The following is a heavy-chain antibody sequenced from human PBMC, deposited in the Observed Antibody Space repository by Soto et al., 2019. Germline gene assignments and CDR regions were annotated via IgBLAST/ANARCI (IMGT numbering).Heavy chain of an antibody. Sequence: LRLSCAASGITFSNAWMNWVRQAPGKGLEYIGRIRSKTDGGTTEYAAPVEGRFTISRDDSKNTLYLQMGGLKTEDTAVYYCTTTRPGTNVFDNWGQGTLVTVSS. V-gene: IGHV3-15*01. CDR1: GITFSNAW. J-gene: IGHJ3*02. CDR2: IRSKTDGGTT. CDR3: TTTRPGTNVFDN. D-gene: IGHD6-13*01.